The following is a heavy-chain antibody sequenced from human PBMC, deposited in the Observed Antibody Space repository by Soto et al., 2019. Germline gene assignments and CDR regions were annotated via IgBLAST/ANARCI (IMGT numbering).Heavy chain of an antibody. CDR2: VYTSETT. V-gene: IGHV4-4*07. Sequence: QVQLQESGPGLVKPSETLSLTCTVSGGSMSGYYWSWIRQSAGKGLEWIGRVYTSETTYYNPSLKSRVTMALDTSKNQFSLNRYSLTAADTAVYYCAGNIAAAGGRYYGMDVWGQGTTVTVSS. CDR3: AGNIAAAGGRYYGMDV. CDR1: GGSMSGYY. J-gene: IGHJ6*02. D-gene: IGHD6-13*01.